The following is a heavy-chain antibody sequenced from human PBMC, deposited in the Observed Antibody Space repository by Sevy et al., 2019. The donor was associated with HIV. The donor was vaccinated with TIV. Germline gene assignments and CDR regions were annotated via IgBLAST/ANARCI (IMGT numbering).Heavy chain of an antibody. D-gene: IGHD3-16*01. V-gene: IGHV4-61*01. CDR2: HFYSGST. J-gene: IGHJ6*02. Sequence: SETLSLTCTVSGDSVSSGNYYWSWIRQPPGKGLEWIGYHFYSGSTTYNPSLKSRVTISVDRSKNQFSLKLSSVTAADTAVYYCAGGDPAYYYAMGVWGQGTTVTVSS. CDR3: AGGDPAYYYAMGV. CDR1: GDSVSSGNYY.